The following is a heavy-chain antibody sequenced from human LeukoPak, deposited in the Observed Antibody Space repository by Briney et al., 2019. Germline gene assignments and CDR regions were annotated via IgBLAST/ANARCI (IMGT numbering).Heavy chain of an antibody. J-gene: IGHJ4*02. CDR3: ASWGDSSGKVWDY. V-gene: IGHV5-10-1*01. CDR1: GYSFTSYW. CDR2: IDPSDSYT. D-gene: IGHD6-19*01. Sequence: GESLKISCKGSGYSFTSYWIGWVRQMPGKGLEWMGRIDPSDSYTNYSPSFQGHVTISADKSISTAYLQWSSLKASDTAMYYCASWGDSSGKVWDYWGQGTLVTVSS.